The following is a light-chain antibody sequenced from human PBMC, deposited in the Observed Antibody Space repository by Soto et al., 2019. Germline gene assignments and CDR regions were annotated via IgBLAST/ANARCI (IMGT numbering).Light chain of an antibody. CDR2: DVS. V-gene: IGKV3-11*01. CDR1: QSVDSH. CDR3: QHRRSWPLT. J-gene: IGKJ4*01. Sequence: EIVLTQSPATLSLSPGERATLSCRASQSVDSHLAWYQQKPGQAPRLLIYDVSNRATGIAARFSGSGSGTAFTLTVSSLEPEDFAVYYCQHRRSWPLTFGGGTKVEIK.